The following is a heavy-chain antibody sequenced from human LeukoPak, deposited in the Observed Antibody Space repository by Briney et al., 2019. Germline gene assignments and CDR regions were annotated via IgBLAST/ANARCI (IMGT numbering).Heavy chain of an antibody. V-gene: IGHV4-38-2*02. Sequence: PSETLSLTCAVSGYSISSGYYWGWIRQPPGKGLEWIGSIYHSGSTYYNPSLKSRVTISVDTSKNQFSLKLSSVTAADTAVYYRARDPYYALPSAFDIWGQGTMVTVSS. J-gene: IGHJ3*02. CDR2: IYHSGST. CDR1: GYSISSGYY. D-gene: IGHD2-8*01. CDR3: ARDPYYALPSAFDI.